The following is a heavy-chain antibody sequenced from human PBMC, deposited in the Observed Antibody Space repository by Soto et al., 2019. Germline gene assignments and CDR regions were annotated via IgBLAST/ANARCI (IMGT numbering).Heavy chain of an antibody. CDR1: GGSFSAYY. CDR2: INQRGII. V-gene: IGHV4-34*01. D-gene: IGHD2-2*01. Sequence: ASETLSLTCTVYGGSFSAYYWSWVRQSPGKGLEWIAEINQRGIINYNPSLKSRVIMSLDTSKNQFSLNLTSVTAADTAVYYCARGGYYAPRDVRGHGTTVTVSS. J-gene: IGHJ6*02. CDR3: ARGGYYAPRDV.